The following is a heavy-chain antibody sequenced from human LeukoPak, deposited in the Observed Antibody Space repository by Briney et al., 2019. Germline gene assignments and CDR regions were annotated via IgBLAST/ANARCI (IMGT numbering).Heavy chain of an antibody. Sequence: ASVKVSCKASGYTFTSYDINWVRQATGQGLEWMGWMNPNSGNTGYAQKFQGRVTITRNTSISTAYMELSSLRSEDTAVYYCARAHNYCSSTSCYLGHNWFDPWGQGTLVTVSS. CDR1: GYTFTSYD. CDR3: ARAHNYCSSTSCYLGHNWFDP. V-gene: IGHV1-8*01. D-gene: IGHD2-2*01. J-gene: IGHJ5*02. CDR2: MNPNSGNT.